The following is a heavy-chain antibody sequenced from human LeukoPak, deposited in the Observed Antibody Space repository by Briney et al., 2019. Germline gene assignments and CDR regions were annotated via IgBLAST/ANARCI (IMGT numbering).Heavy chain of an antibody. D-gene: IGHD1-26*01. V-gene: IGHV3-23*01. CDR2: ISGSGVST. J-gene: IGHJ6*01. CDR3: AKMKGHPLPKYYMDV. CDR1: GFTFSSYA. Sequence: GGSLRLSCAASGFTFSSYAMSWVRQAPGKGLEWVSAISGSGVSTYYADSVKGRFTISRDNSKNTLYLEMNSLRAEDTAIYYCAKMKGHPLPKYYMDVWGQGTTVTVSS.